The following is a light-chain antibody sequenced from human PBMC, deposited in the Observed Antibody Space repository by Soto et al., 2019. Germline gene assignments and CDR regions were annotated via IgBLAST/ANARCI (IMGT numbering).Light chain of an antibody. CDR3: QRANSFPFA. CDR1: QGINSW. CDR2: AAS. Sequence: DIQMTQSPSSVSASVGDRVTITCRASQGINSWLAWYQQKPGKAPKLLIYAASGLQSGVPSRFSGSGSGTDFTLTISSLQPEDFETYYCQRANSFPFAFGPGTTVDIK. V-gene: IGKV1-12*01. J-gene: IGKJ3*01.